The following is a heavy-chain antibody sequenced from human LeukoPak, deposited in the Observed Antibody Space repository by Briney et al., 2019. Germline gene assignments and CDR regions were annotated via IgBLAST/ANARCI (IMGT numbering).Heavy chain of an antibody. J-gene: IGHJ5*02. CDR2: ISAYNGNT. V-gene: IGHV1-18*01. Sequence: ASVKVSCKASGYTFTSYGISWVRQAPGQGLEWMGWISAYNGNTNYAQKLQGRVTMTTDTSTSTAYMELRSLRSDDTAVYYCARDVTFLQVVPAAIRFDPWGQGTLVTVSS. CDR1: GYTFTSYG. CDR3: ARDVTFLQVVPAAIRFDP. D-gene: IGHD2-2*02.